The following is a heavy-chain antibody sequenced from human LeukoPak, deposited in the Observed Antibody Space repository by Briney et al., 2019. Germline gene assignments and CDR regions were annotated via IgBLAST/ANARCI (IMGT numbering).Heavy chain of an antibody. Sequence: GGPLRLSCAASGFTFSSYGMHWVRQAPGKGLEWVAFIRYDGSNKYYADSVKGRFTISRDNSKNTLYLQMNSLRAEDTAVYYCAKAGLGGRGGYSYGYTDYWGQGTLVTVSS. CDR2: IRYDGSNK. D-gene: IGHD5-18*01. J-gene: IGHJ4*02. V-gene: IGHV3-30*02. CDR1: GFTFSSYG. CDR3: AKAGLGGRGGYSYGYTDY.